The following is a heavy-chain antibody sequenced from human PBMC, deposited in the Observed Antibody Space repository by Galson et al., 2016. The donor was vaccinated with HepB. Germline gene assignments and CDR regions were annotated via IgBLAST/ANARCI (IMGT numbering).Heavy chain of an antibody. Sequence: GDSISSGGYYWSWIRQRPGKGLEWIGYIFYTGITAYKPSLQSRLTISIDTSKDQFSLRLRSVTAADTAVYYCAKTLMTRMFDPWGQGILVTVSS. CDR1: GDSISSGGYY. CDR2: IFYTGIT. J-gene: IGHJ5*02. D-gene: IGHD4-11*01. CDR3: AKTLMTRMFDP. V-gene: IGHV4-31*02.